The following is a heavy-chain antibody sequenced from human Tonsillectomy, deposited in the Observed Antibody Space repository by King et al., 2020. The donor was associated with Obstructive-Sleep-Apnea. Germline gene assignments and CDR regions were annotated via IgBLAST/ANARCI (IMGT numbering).Heavy chain of an antibody. Sequence: VPLQESGPGLVKPSQTLSLTCTVSGGSISSGDYYWSWIRQHPGKGLEWIGYIYYSGSTYYNPSLKSRVTISVDTSKNQFSLKLSSVTAADTAVYYCARDKGILTGYYIWGQGTLVTVSS. J-gene: IGHJ4*02. D-gene: IGHD3-9*01. V-gene: IGHV4-30-4*01. CDR1: GGSISSGDYY. CDR3: ARDKGILTGYYI. CDR2: IYYSGST.